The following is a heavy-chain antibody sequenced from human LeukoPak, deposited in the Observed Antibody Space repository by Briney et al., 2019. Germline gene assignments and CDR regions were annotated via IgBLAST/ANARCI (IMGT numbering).Heavy chain of an antibody. Sequence: SETLSLTCTVSGGSISSYYWSWIRKPPGKGLEWIGYIYYSGSTKYNPSLKSRVTMTVDTSKTQFSLKLSSVTAADTAVYYCARHRGSGSPYFDYWGQGTLVTVSS. V-gene: IGHV4-59*08. CDR1: GGSISSYY. D-gene: IGHD3-10*01. J-gene: IGHJ4*02. CDR3: ARHRGSGSPYFDY. CDR2: IYYSGST.